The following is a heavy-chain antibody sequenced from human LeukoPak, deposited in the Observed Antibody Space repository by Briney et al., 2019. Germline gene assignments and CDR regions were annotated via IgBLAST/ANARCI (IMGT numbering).Heavy chain of an antibody. Sequence: ASVKVSCKASGYTFTGYYMHWVRQAPGQGLEWMGWINPNSGGTNYAQNLQGRVTMTTDTSTSTAYMELRSLRSDDTAVYYCARDLEVRGVIGSHLFDYWGQGTLVTVSS. CDR2: INPNSGGT. V-gene: IGHV1-2*02. D-gene: IGHD3-10*01. CDR1: GYTFTGYY. CDR3: ARDLEVRGVIGSHLFDY. J-gene: IGHJ4*02.